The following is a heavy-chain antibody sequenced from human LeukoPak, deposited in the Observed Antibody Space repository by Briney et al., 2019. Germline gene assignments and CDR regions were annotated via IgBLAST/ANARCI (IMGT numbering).Heavy chain of an antibody. J-gene: IGHJ4*02. CDR3: ARAPSSGWYGGYY. Sequence: SETLSLTCTVSGGSISSYFWSWIRQPPGKGLEWIGYIYYSGSTDYNPSLKSRVTISVDTSKNQFSLKLSSVTAADTAVYYCARAPSSGWYGGYYWGQGILVTVSS. CDR1: GGSISSYF. D-gene: IGHD6-19*01. V-gene: IGHV4-59*01. CDR2: IYYSGST.